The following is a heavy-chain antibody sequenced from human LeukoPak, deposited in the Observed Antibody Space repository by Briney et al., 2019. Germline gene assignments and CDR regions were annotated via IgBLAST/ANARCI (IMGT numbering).Heavy chain of an antibody. J-gene: IGHJ5*02. CDR1: GFTFSSYA. CDR2: ISGSGGST. Sequence: PGGSLRLSCAASGFTFSSYAMSWVRQAPRKGLEWVSAISGSGGSTYYADSLKGRFTIPRDNSKNTLYLQMNSLRAEDTAVYYCAKDSFNGANWFDPWGQGTLVTVSS. V-gene: IGHV3-23*01. D-gene: IGHD2-15*01. CDR3: AKDSFNGANWFDP.